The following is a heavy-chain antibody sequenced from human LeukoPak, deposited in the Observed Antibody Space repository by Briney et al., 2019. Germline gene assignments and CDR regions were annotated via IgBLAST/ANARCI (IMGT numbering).Heavy chain of an antibody. V-gene: IGHV3-7*01. CDR1: GFTFSSYW. CDR3: AKWDVDTAMVTDY. D-gene: IGHD5-18*01. J-gene: IGHJ4*02. CDR2: IKQDGSEK. Sequence: GGSLRLSCAASGFTFSSYWMSWVRQAPGKGLEWVANIKQDGSEKYYVDSVKGRFTISRDNAKNSLYLQMNSLRAEDTAVYYCAKWDVDTAMVTDYWGQGTLVTVSS.